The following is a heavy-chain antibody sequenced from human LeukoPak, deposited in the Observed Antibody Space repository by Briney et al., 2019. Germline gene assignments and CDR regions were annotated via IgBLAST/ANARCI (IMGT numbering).Heavy chain of an antibody. D-gene: IGHD6-6*01. J-gene: IGHJ3*02. CDR2: IKQDGSEK. CDR3: ARVASYAFDI. V-gene: IGHV3-7*01. Sequence: GGSLRLSCAASGFTFSSYWMSWVRQAPGKGLEWVANIKQDGSEKYYVDSVMGRFTISRDNDKNSLHLQVNSLRAEDRAVYYCARVASYAFDIWGQGTMVTVSS. CDR1: GFTFSSYW.